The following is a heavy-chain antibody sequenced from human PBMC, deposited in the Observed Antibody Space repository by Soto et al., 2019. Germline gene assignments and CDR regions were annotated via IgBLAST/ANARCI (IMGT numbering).Heavy chain of an antibody. CDR2: IYYSGST. D-gene: IGHD3-16*02. CDR3: ERGAVIAATPKWSFDL. J-gene: IGHJ2*01. V-gene: IGHV4-59*01. Sequence: PSETLSLTCTVSGGSISSYYWSWIRQPPGKGLEWIGYIYYSGSTNYNPSLKSRVTISVDTSKNQFSLKLSSVTAADTAVYYCERGAVIAATPKWSFDLWGRGTLVTSPQ. CDR1: GGSISSYY.